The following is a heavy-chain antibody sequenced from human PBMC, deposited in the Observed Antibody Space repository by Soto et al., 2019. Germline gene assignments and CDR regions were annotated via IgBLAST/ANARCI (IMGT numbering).Heavy chain of an antibody. CDR1: GGTFSSYA. Sequence: QVQLVQSGAEVKKPGSSVKVSCKASGGTFSSYAISWVRQAPGQGLEWMGGIIPIFGTANYAQKFQGRVTITADESTSTAYMGLSSLRSEDTAVYYCARGDTAMAGFNAVYYYGMDVWGQGTTVTVSS. CDR2: IIPIFGTA. J-gene: IGHJ6*02. D-gene: IGHD5-18*01. CDR3: ARGDTAMAGFNAVYYYGMDV. V-gene: IGHV1-69*01.